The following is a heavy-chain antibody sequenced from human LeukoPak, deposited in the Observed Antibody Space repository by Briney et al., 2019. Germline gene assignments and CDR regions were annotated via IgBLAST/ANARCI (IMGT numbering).Heavy chain of an antibody. CDR2: IDTSGST. J-gene: IGHJ4*02. CDR1: GVSISSYY. D-gene: IGHD1-26*01. Sequence: SETLSLTCSVSGVSISSYYWTGIRQSAGRGLEWIGRIDTSGSTNYNPSLKSRVTMSADTSNNQFSLKLMSVTAADTAVYYCARGQWEIDYWGQGTLITVSP. CDR3: ARGQWEIDY. V-gene: IGHV4-4*07.